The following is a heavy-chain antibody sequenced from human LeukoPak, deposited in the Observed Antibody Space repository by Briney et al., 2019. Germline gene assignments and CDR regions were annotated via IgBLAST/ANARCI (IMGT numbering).Heavy chain of an antibody. D-gene: IGHD3-3*01. CDR3: ARGPPYYDFWSGYLGRYYFDY. Sequence: ASVTVSCKASGYTFTSYDINWVRQATGQGLEWMGWMNPSSGNTGYAQKFQGRVTMTRNTSISTAYMELSSLRSEDTAVYYCARGPPYYDFWSGYLGRYYFDYWGQGTLVTVSS. J-gene: IGHJ4*02. V-gene: IGHV1-8*01. CDR2: MNPSSGNT. CDR1: GYTFTSYD.